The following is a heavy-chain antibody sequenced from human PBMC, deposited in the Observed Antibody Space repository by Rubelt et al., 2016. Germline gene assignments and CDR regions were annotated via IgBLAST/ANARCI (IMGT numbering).Heavy chain of an antibody. Sequence: EVQLLESGGGLVQPGGSLRLSCAASGFTFSSYGMSWVRQAPGKGLEWVPVLYRGGSTYYADPEQGRFTISRNNSKNTLFLQMNSLRAEDTAVYYCARVIYFGPGSYFDFWGQGTLVTVSS. CDR3: ARVIYFGPGSYFDF. V-gene: IGHV3-23*03. CDR2: LYRGGST. J-gene: IGHJ4*02. CDR1: GFTFSSYG. D-gene: IGHD3-10*01.